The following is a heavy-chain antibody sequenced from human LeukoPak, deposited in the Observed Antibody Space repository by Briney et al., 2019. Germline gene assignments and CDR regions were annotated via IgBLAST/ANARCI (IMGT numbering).Heavy chain of an antibody. J-gene: IGHJ6*03. D-gene: IGHD1-26*01. CDR1: GGSFSGYY. CDR3: ARDRVGATSYYYYYMDV. Sequence: SETLSLTCAVYGGSFSGYYWTWLRQPPGKGLEWLGEINHSGSTNYNPSLKSRVTISVDTSKNQFSLKLSSVTAADTAVYYCARDRVGATSYYYYYMDVWGKGTTVTVSS. CDR2: INHSGST. V-gene: IGHV4-34*01.